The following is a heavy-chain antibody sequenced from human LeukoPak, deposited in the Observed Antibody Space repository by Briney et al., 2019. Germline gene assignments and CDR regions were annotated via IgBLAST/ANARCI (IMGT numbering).Heavy chain of an antibody. CDR2: MNPNSGNT. Sequence: ASVKVSCKASGYTFTGYYMHWVRQAPGQGLEWMGWMNPNSGNTGYAQKFQGRVTITRNTSISTAYMELSSLRSEDTAVYYCARELAVGLDVWGKGTTVTVSS. CDR1: GYTFTGYY. J-gene: IGHJ6*04. D-gene: IGHD6-19*01. CDR3: ARELAVGLDV. V-gene: IGHV1-8*03.